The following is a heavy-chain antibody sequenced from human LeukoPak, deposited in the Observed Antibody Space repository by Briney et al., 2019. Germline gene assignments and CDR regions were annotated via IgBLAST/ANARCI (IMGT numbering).Heavy chain of an antibody. CDR1: GYTFTSYG. CDR3: LGTFYYDSSGGDY. CDR2: ISAYNGNT. J-gene: IGHJ4*02. V-gene: IGHV1-18*01. Sequence: ASVKVSCKASGYTFTSYGISWVRQAPGQGLEWMGWISAYNGNTNYAQKLQGRVTMTTDTSASTAYMELRSLRSDDTAVYYCLGTFYYDSSGGDYWGQGTLVTVSS. D-gene: IGHD3-22*01.